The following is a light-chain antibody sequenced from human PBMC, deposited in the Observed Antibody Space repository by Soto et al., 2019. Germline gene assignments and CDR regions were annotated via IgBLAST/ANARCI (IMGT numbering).Light chain of an antibody. CDR2: VAS. Sequence: EIVLTQSPGTLALSPGERATLSCRASQRVSNNYLAWYQQQPGQAARLLIYVASNRAPGIPDRFSGSGSGTDFTLTINRLEPEDFAVYYCQQYAVSRTFGQGTKVDMK. CDR1: QRVSNNY. J-gene: IGKJ1*01. V-gene: IGKV3-20*01. CDR3: QQYAVSRT.